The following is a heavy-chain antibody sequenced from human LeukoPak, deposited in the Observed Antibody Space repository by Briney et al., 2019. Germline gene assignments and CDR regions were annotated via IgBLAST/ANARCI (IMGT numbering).Heavy chain of an antibody. CDR3: ARDTGENGYYGLTGDY. D-gene: IGHD1-14*01. Sequence: GGCLRLSCAAYGFTFSNQAIDWVRQAPGKGLGWVAVIYYDDGTNKYYADSVEGRFTISRDNSKNTVFLHMNGLRPEDTAVYYCARDTGENGYYGLTGDYWGRGTLVTVSS. V-gene: IGHV3-30*04. J-gene: IGHJ4*02. CDR1: GFTFSNQA. CDR2: IYYDDGTNK.